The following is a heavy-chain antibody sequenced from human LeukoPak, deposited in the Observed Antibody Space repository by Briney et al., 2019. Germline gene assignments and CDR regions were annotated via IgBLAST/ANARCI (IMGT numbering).Heavy chain of an antibody. CDR3: ARDDCSGSHFDS. J-gene: IGHJ4*02. CDR1: GFTFSNYG. CDR2: MWYDGSNE. V-gene: IGHV3-33*01. D-gene: IGHD2-15*01. Sequence: PGGSLRLSCAASGFTFSNYGMHWVRQAPGKGLEWVAVMWYDGSNEYYADSVKGRFTISRDNSKNTLFLQMNSLRAEDTAVYYCARDDCSGSHFDSWGQGTLVTVSS.